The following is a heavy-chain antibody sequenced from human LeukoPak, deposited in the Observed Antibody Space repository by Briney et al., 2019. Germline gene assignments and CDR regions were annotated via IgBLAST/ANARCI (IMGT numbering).Heavy chain of an antibody. CDR3: ATGATIGAKSDTFDY. Sequence: SETLSLTCTVSGGSISSYYWSWIRQPAGKGLEWIGRIYTSGSTSYSPSLKSRVLISVDMSKNQVSLKLSSVTAADTAVYYCATGATIGAKSDTFDYWGQGILVTVSS. CDR2: IYTSGST. CDR1: GGSISSYY. J-gene: IGHJ4*02. V-gene: IGHV4-4*07. D-gene: IGHD1-26*01.